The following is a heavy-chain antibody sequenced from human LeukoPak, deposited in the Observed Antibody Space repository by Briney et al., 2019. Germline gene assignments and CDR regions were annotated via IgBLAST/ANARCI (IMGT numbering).Heavy chain of an antibody. CDR3: ARGSSSSSCLDY. D-gene: IGHD6-13*01. Sequence: GGSLRLSCAASGFTFSSYAMHWVRQAPGKGLEWVAVISYDGSNKYHADSVKGRFTISRDNSKNTLYLQMNSLRAEDTAVYYCARGSSSSSCLDYWGQGTLVTVSS. V-gene: IGHV3-30*04. CDR2: ISYDGSNK. CDR1: GFTFSSYA. J-gene: IGHJ4*02.